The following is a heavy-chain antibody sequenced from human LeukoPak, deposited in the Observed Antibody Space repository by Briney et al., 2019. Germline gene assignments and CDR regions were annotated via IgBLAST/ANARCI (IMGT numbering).Heavy chain of an antibody. V-gene: IGHV3-48*01. Sequence: GGSLRLSCAASGFDFSTYSMHWVRRAPGRGLEWLSYIDSSSSTIYYADSVKGRFTISRDNAKNSLYLQMNSLRAGDTAVYYCARGGSWDYFDYWGQGTLVTVSS. CDR2: IDSSSSTI. D-gene: IGHD1-26*01. J-gene: IGHJ4*02. CDR1: GFDFSTYS. CDR3: ARGGSWDYFDY.